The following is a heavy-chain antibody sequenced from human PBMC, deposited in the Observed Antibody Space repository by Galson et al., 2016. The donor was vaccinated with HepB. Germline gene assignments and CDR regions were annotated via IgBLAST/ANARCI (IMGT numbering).Heavy chain of an antibody. J-gene: IGHJ2*01. Sequence: PALVKPTQTLTLTCTIPGFSVTDKGVGVGWIRQPPGKALEWLALIYWDDDKRYSPSPRDRLTITKDTPKNQVVLTMSTMDPVDTATYYCARRPDWYFDLWGRGTLVAVSS. CDR3: ARRPDWYFDL. CDR2: IYWDDDK. CDR1: GFSVTDKGVG. V-gene: IGHV2-5*02.